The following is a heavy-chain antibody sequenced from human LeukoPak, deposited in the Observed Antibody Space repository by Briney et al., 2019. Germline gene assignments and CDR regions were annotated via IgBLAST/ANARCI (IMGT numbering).Heavy chain of an antibody. D-gene: IGHD2-15*01. CDR1: DGSISTYY. CDR2: IYPTGGT. Sequence: SETLSLTCTVSDGSISTYYWSWIRQPPGMPLEWVGYIYPTGGTDYNPSLKSRVTISVDTSKNQISLSLTSVTAADTAIYYCARHYCTGASCPDYFDYWGQGTRVAVSS. J-gene: IGHJ4*02. CDR3: ARHYCTGASCPDYFDY. V-gene: IGHV4-4*09.